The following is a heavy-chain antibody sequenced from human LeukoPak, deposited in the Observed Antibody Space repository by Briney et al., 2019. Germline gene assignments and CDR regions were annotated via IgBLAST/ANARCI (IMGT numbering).Heavy chain of an antibody. Sequence: ASVKVSCKVSGYTLTELSMHWVRQAPGKGLEWMGGFDPEDGETIYAQKFQGRVTMTEDTSTDTAYMELSSLRPEDTAVYYCATASRLTYYYDSSGYPAFDYWGQGTLVTVSS. V-gene: IGHV1-24*01. D-gene: IGHD3-22*01. CDR1: GYTLTELS. CDR3: ATASRLTYYYDSSGYPAFDY. CDR2: FDPEDGET. J-gene: IGHJ4*02.